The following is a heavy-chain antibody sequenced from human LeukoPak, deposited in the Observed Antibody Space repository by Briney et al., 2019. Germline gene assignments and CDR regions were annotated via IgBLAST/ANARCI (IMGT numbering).Heavy chain of an antibody. J-gene: IGHJ4*02. Sequence: PGGSLRLSCAASGFTFDDYAMHWVRQPPGKGLVWVSLITGDGGRTYYADSVKGRFTISRDNSKNSLYLQMNSLRTEDTALYYCAKEGPIAVAGYFDYWGQGTLVTVSS. V-gene: IGHV3-43*02. CDR3: AKEGPIAVAGYFDY. CDR2: ITGDGGRT. D-gene: IGHD6-19*01. CDR1: GFTFDDYA.